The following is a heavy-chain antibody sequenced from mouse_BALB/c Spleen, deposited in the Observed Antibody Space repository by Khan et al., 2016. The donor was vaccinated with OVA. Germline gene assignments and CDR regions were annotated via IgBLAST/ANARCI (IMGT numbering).Heavy chain of an antibody. D-gene: IGHD1-1*01. Sequence: QVQLQQSGVELAKPGASVRMSCKASGYTFTSYWMHWVKQRPGQGLEWIGYINPSTGYSEYNQKFKDKATLTADKSSSTAYMQLSSLTSDDSAVYYCANHGSSSAWFAYWGQGTLVTVSA. CDR2: INPSTGYS. CDR1: GYTFTSYW. J-gene: IGHJ3*01. V-gene: IGHV1-7*01. CDR3: ANHGSSSAWFAY.